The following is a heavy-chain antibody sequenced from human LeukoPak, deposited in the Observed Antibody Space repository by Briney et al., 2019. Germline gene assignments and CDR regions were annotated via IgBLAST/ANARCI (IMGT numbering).Heavy chain of an antibody. Sequence: GGSLRLSCAVSGFTFSSYAMTWVRQAPGKGLEWVSAISASGGSTYYADSVKGRLTISRDNAKNSLYLQMNSLRAEDTAVYYCARVGTPTDDAFDIWGQGTMVTVSS. CDR3: ARVGTPTDDAFDI. V-gene: IGHV3-23*01. CDR1: GFTFSSYA. J-gene: IGHJ3*02. CDR2: ISASGGST. D-gene: IGHD6-13*01.